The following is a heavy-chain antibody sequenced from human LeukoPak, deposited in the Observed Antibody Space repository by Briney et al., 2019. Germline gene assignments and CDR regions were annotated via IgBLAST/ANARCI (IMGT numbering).Heavy chain of an antibody. Sequence: ASVKVSCKASGYTFTSYYMHWVRQAPGQGLEWMGLINPTGGSTGYAQKFQGRVTITADKSTSTAYMELSSLRSEDTAVYYCARNPMMVVPYNWFDPWGQGTLVTVSS. D-gene: IGHD3-22*01. CDR3: ARNPMMVVPYNWFDP. J-gene: IGHJ5*02. CDR1: GYTFTSYY. V-gene: IGHV1-46*01. CDR2: INPTGGST.